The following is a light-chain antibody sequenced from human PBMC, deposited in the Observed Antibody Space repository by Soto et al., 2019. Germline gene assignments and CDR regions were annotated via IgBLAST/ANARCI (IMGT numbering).Light chain of an antibody. CDR3: QQRSNWPYT. Sequence: EIVLTQSPVTLSLSPGERATLSCRASQSVSSYLAWYQQKPGQAPRLLIYDASNRATGIPARFSGSGSGTDFTLTISSLEPEDCAVYYCQQRSNWPYTFGQGTKLEIK. V-gene: IGKV3-11*01. J-gene: IGKJ2*01. CDR2: DAS. CDR1: QSVSSY.